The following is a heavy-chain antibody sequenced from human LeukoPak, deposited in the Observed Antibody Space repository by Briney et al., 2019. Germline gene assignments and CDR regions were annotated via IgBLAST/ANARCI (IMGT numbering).Heavy chain of an antibody. D-gene: IGHD3-9*01. CDR3: AKPAPVLRYFHWFGPGPYDY. J-gene: IGHJ4*02. Sequence: VGSLILSCAATGFTFSKYWMHWVHRAPGKRLVWVSTISGSGGSTYYADSVKGRFTISRDNSKNTLYLQMNSLRAEDTAVYYCAKPAPVLRYFHWFGPGPYDYWGQGTLVTVSS. CDR1: GFTFSKYW. CDR2: ISGSGGST. V-gene: IGHV3-23*01.